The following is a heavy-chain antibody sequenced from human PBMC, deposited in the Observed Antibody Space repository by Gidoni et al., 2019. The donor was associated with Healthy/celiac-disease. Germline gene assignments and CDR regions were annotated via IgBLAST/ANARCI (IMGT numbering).Heavy chain of an antibody. CDR3: ARGPSYDFWSGYLISYYYYYGMDV. D-gene: IGHD3-3*01. CDR1: GYTFTSYD. CDR2: MNPNSGNT. V-gene: IGHV1-8*01. J-gene: IGHJ6*02. Sequence: QVQLVQSGAEVKKPGASVKVSCKASGYTFTSYDINWVRQATGQGLEWMGWMNPNSGNTGYAQKFQGRVTMTRNTSISTAYMELSSLRSEDTAVYYCARGPSYDFWSGYLISYYYYYGMDVWGQGTTVTVSS.